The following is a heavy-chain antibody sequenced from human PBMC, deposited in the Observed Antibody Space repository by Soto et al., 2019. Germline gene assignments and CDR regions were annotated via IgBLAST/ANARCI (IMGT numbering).Heavy chain of an antibody. V-gene: IGHV3-53*04. CDR3: ASGEPYYDFWSGSSSYYMDV. CDR1: GVTVSSNY. J-gene: IGHJ6*03. D-gene: IGHD3-3*01. CDR2: IYSGGST. Sequence: SGGTLRLSCAAAGVTVSSNYMSWVRQAPGKGLEWVSVIYSGGSTYYADSVKGRFTISRHNSKNTLYLQMNSLRAEDTAVYYCASGEPYYDFWSGSSSYYMDVWGKGTTVTVSS.